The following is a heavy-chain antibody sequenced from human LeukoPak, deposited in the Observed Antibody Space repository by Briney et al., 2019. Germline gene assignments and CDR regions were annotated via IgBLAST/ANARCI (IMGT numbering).Heavy chain of an antibody. Sequence: KPSETLSLTCTVSGGSISSYYWSWIRQPPGKGLEWIGYIYYSGSTNYNPSLKSRVTISVDTSKNQFSLKLSSVTAADTAVYYCARGKTPAALFDYWGQGTLVTVSS. V-gene: IGHV4-59*01. CDR2: IYYSGST. J-gene: IGHJ4*02. CDR1: GGSISSYY. D-gene: IGHD2-2*01. CDR3: ARGKTPAALFDY.